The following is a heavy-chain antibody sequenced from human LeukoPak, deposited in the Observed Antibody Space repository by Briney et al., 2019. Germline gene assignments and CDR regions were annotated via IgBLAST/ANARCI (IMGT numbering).Heavy chain of an antibody. Sequence: GGSLRLSCAASGFTVSANYMTWVRQAPGRGLEWVSVIYSSGSTYYADSVKGRFTISRDNSKNTLYLQMNSLRAEDTAVYYCARDIYGGNSYYFDYWGQGTLVTVSS. D-gene: IGHD4-23*01. V-gene: IGHV3-66*03. CDR1: GFTVSANY. CDR3: ARDIYGGNSYYFDY. J-gene: IGHJ4*02. CDR2: IYSSGST.